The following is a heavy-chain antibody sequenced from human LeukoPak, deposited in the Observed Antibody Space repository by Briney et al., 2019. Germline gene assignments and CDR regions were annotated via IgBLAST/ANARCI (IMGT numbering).Heavy chain of an antibody. CDR1: GFTFSDYY. V-gene: IGHV3-23*01. CDR3: AKDRRRGYSGYDVSNWFDP. J-gene: IGHJ5*02. CDR2: ISGSGGST. Sequence: GGSLRLSCAASGFTFSDYYMSWIRQAPGKGLEWVSAISGSGGSTYYADSVKGRFTISRDNSKNTLYLQMNSLRAEDTAVYYCAKDRRRGYSGYDVSNWFDPWGQGTLVTVSS. D-gene: IGHD5-12*01.